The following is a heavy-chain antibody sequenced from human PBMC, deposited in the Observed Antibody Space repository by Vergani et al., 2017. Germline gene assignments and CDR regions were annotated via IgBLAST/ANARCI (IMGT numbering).Heavy chain of an antibody. Sequence: QVQLQESGPGLVKPSETLSLTCTVSGGSISSSSYYWGWIRQPPGKGLEWIGSIYYSGSTYYNPSLKSRVTISVDTSKNQFSLKLSSVTAADTAVYYCARRLPMYSHNIFDPWGQGTLVTVSS. CDR2: IYYSGST. J-gene: IGHJ5*02. D-gene: IGHD1-1*01. CDR1: GGSISSSSYY. V-gene: IGHV4-39*01. CDR3: ARRLPMYSHNIFDP.